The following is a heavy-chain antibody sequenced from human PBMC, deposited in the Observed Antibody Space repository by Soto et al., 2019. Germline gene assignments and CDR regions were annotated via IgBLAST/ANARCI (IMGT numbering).Heavy chain of an antibody. CDR2: IYDSGNT. D-gene: IGHD4-17*01. V-gene: IGHV4-61*08. CDR3: ARDLDYGGNSEASDV. CDR1: GGSISSGGYC. J-gene: IGHJ3*01. Sequence: SETLSLTCAVSGGSISSGGYCWSWIRQPPGKGLEWIGNIYDSGNTNYNPSLKSRVTMSVDTSKNQFSLRLISVTAADTAIYFCARDLDYGGNSEASDVWGQGTMVTVSS.